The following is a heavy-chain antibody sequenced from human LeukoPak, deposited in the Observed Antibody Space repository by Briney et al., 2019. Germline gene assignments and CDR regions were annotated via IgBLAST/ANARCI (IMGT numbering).Heavy chain of an antibody. CDR1: GFTFSSYE. D-gene: IGHD5/OR15-5a*01. J-gene: IGHJ4*02. V-gene: IGHV3-48*03. CDR2: ISSSGSTI. Sequence: GGSLRLSCAASGFTFSSYEMNWVRQAPGKGLEWVSYISSSGSTIYYADSVKGRFTISRDNAKNSLYLQMHSLRAEDAAVYYCARDRLRSGVYEGDFDYWGQGTLVTVSS. CDR3: ARDRLRSGVYEGDFDY.